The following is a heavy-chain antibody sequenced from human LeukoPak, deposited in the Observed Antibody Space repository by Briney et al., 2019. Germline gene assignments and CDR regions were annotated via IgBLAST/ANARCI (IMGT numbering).Heavy chain of an antibody. CDR2: ISYDGSNK. D-gene: IGHD1-1*01. Sequence: PGGFLRLSCAASGFTFSSYAMHWVRQAPGKGLEWVAVISYDGSNKYYADSVKGRFTISRDDPKNTLYLQMNSLRAEDTAVYYCARDPLGTRPGFDYWGQGTLVTVSS. V-gene: IGHV3-30*04. J-gene: IGHJ4*02. CDR1: GFTFSSYA. CDR3: ARDPLGTRPGFDY.